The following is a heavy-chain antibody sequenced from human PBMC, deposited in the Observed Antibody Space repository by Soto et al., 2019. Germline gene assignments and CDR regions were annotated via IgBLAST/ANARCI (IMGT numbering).Heavy chain of an antibody. J-gene: IGHJ4*02. CDR3: ASGTYYYDSSVYYSL. CDR2: ISSSSSYI. V-gene: IGHV3-21*01. CDR1: GFTFSSYS. Sequence: EVQLVESGGGLVKPGGSLRLSCAASGFTFSSYSMNWVRQAPGKGLEWVSSISSSSSYIYYADSVKGRFTISRDNAKNSLYLQMNSLRAEDTAVYYCASGTYYYDSSVYYSLWGQGTLVNVSS. D-gene: IGHD3-22*01.